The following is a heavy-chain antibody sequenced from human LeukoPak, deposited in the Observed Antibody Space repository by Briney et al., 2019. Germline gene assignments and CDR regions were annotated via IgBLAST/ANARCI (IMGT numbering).Heavy chain of an antibody. CDR1: GGSFSGYY. D-gene: IGHD6-6*01. J-gene: IGHJ6*03. CDR2: INHSGST. Sequence: SETLSLTCAVYGGSFSGYYWSWIRQPPGKGLEWIGEINHSGSTNYNPSLKSRVTISVDTSKNQFSLKLSSVTAADTAVYYCARNGGSSSKGYYYYYMDVWGKGTTVTVSS. V-gene: IGHV4-34*01. CDR3: ARNGGSSSKGYYYYYMDV.